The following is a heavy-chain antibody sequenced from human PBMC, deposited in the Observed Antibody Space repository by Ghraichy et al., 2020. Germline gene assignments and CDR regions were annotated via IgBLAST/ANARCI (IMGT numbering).Heavy chain of an antibody. CDR1: GGSISRSSYY. J-gene: IGHJ4*02. CDR3: ASPYYDSSGYYSNY. V-gene: IGHV4-39*01. Sequence: SETLSLTCTVSGGSISRSSYYWGWIRQPPGKGLEWIGSIYYSGSTHYNPSLKSRVTISVDTSKNQFSLKLGSVTAADTAVYYCASPYYDSSGYYSNYWGQGTLVTVSS. D-gene: IGHD3-22*01. CDR2: IYYSGST.